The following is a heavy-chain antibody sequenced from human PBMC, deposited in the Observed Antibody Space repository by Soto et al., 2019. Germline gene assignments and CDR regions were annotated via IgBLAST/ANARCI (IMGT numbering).Heavy chain of an antibody. D-gene: IGHD3-9*01. CDR1: GYRFTPYW. CDR2: IYPGDSDT. J-gene: IGHJ4*02. Sequence: GESLKISCTVSGYRFTPYWVGWVRQMPGKGLEWVGIIYPGDSDTRYSPSFQGHVTISVDKSINTAHLQWSSLKASDTAMYYCARSPDYDILTGYYHFDYWGQGTLVTVSS. V-gene: IGHV5-51*01. CDR3: ARSPDYDILTGYYHFDY.